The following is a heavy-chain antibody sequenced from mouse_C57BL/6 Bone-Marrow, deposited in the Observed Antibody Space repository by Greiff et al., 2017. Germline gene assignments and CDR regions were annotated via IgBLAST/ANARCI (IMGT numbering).Heavy chain of an antibody. D-gene: IGHD1-1*01. Sequence: QVQLKESGPGLVQPSQSLSITCTVAGFSLTSYGVHWVRQSPGKGLEWLGVIWSGGSTDCNAAFISRLSISKDNSKSQVFFKMNSLQADDTAIYYCARNDYGSSFFDYCGQGTTLTVSS. CDR1: GFSLTSYG. V-gene: IGHV2-2*01. J-gene: IGHJ2*01. CDR3: ARNDYGSSFFDY. CDR2: IWSGGST.